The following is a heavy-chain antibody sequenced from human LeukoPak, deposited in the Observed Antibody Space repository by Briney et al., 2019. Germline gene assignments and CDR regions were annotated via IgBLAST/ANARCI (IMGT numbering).Heavy chain of an antibody. CDR3: ARDLGYVSSGYYVSLDY. CDR1: GYTFTDDY. D-gene: IGHD3-22*01. CDR2: ISAYNGNT. J-gene: IGHJ4*02. V-gene: IGHV1-18*04. Sequence: GASVKVSCKASGYTFTDDYMHWVRQAPGQGLEFMGWISAYNGNTNYAQKLQGRVTMTTDTSTSTAYMELRSLRSDDTAVYYCARDLGYVSSGYYVSLDYWGQGTLVTVSS.